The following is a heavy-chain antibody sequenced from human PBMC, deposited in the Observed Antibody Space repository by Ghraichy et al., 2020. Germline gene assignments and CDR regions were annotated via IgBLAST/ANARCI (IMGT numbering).Heavy chain of an antibody. J-gene: IGHJ2*01. CDR1: GFTFSSYG. CDR3: AKKSLSRLWYFDL. V-gene: IGHV3-30*18. Sequence: GGSLRLSCAASGFTFSSYGMHWVRQAPGKGLEWVAVISYDGSNKYYADSVKGRFTISRDNSKNTLYLQMNSLRAEDTAVYYCAKKSLSRLWYFDLWGRGTLVTVSS. D-gene: IGHD6-25*01. CDR2: ISYDGSNK.